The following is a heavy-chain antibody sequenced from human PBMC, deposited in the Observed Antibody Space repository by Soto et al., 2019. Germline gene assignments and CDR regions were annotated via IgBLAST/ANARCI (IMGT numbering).Heavy chain of an antibody. CDR1: GHTFTSYD. CDR3: ARGRASGSYYLLDY. D-gene: IGHD3-10*01. V-gene: IGHV1-8*01. Sequence: ASVKVSCKASGHTFTSYDINWVRQATGHGLEWMGWINPNSGNIGYAQKSQGRVTMTRDTAIRTAYMEVSRLRSDDTAVYYCARGRASGSYYLLDYWGQGTLVTVSS. CDR2: INPNSGNI. J-gene: IGHJ4*02.